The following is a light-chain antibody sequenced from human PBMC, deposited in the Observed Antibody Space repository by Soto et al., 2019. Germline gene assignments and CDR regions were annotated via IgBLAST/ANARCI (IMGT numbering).Light chain of an antibody. J-gene: IGKJ2*01. CDR2: AAS. CDR1: RDISSS. Sequence: DVQMTQSPSSLSASVGDRVTITCRASRDISSSLAWYQQKPGKVPKLLIYAASTLHAGVQSRFSGSGSGTFFTLTIHSLQPEDVETYSCQKYNRAPHPVGRGTRLEI. CDR3: QKYNRAPHP. V-gene: IGKV1-27*01.